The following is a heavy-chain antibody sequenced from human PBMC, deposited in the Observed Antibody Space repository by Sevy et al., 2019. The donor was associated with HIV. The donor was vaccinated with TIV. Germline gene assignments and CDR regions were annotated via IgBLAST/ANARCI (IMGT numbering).Heavy chain of an antibody. Sequence: SESLSLTCTVSGGSISSYYWSWIRQPAGKGLEWVGRIYTSGSTNYNPSLKSRVTMSVDTSKNQFSLKLSSVTAADTAMYYCARGEGIGETLHLYYFDYWGQGTLVTVSS. V-gene: IGHV4-4*07. CDR2: IYTSGST. CDR3: ARGEGIGETLHLYYFDY. J-gene: IGHJ4*02. CDR1: GGSISSYY. D-gene: IGHD3-10*01.